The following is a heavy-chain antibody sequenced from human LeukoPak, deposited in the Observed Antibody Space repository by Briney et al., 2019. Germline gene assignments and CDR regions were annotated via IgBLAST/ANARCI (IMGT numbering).Heavy chain of an antibody. CDR2: IYYSGST. D-gene: IGHD3-3*01. CDR1: GGSISSGGYY. V-gene: IGHV4-31*03. J-gene: IGHJ5*02. CDR3: AGLITIFGVDGWFDP. Sequence: PSQTLSLTCTVSGGSISSGGYYWSWIRQHPGKGLERIGYIYYSGSTYYNPSLKSRVTISVDTSKNQFSLKLSSVTAADTAVYYCAGLITIFGVDGWFDPWGQGTLVTVSS.